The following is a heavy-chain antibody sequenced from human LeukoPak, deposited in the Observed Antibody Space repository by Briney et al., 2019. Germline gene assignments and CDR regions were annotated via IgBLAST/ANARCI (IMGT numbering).Heavy chain of an antibody. V-gene: IGHV3-49*03. CDR3: TRDALTTVTTEFDY. CDR1: VFTFGDYA. D-gene: IGHD4-17*01. J-gene: IGHJ4*02. CDR2: IRSKAYGGTT. Sequence: GGSLRLSCTASVFTFGDYAMSWFRQAPGKGLEWVGFIRSKAYGGTTEYAASVKGRFTISRDDSKSIAYLQMNSLKTEDTAVYYCTRDALTTVTTEFDYWGQGTLVTVSS.